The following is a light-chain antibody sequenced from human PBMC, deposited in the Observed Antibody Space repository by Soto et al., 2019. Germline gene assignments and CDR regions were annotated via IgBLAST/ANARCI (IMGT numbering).Light chain of an antibody. Sequence: IVLTQSPCTLSLSQRERATLSCRASQSVSSSYLAWYQQKPGQAPRLLIYGASSRATGIPDRFSGSGSGTDFTLTISRLEPEDFAVYYCQQYGSSPLTFGQGTKVDI. CDR2: GAS. V-gene: IGKV3-20*01. CDR1: QSVSSSY. J-gene: IGKJ4*01. CDR3: QQYGSSPLT.